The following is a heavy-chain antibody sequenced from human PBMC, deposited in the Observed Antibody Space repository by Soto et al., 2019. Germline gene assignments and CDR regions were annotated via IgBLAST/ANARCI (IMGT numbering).Heavy chain of an antibody. CDR1: GGSLSGATYS. Sequence: SETLSLTCGVSGGSLSGATYSWNWIRQPPGKGLEWIGYIFPSGTTYYNPSLKSRVTISIDVSKNQFSLSLRSLTAADTAVYYCARSREFDYWSQGTLVTVSS. J-gene: IGHJ4*02. CDR3: ARSREFDY. V-gene: IGHV4-30-2*01. CDR2: IFPSGTT.